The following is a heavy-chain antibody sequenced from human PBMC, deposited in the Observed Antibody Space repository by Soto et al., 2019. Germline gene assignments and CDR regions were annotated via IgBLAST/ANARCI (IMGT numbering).Heavy chain of an antibody. CDR1: GGSLSGATYS. Sequence: SETLSLTCGVSGGSLSGATYSWNWIRQPPGKGLEWIGYIFPSGTTYYNPSLKSRVTISIDVSKNQFSLSLRSLTAADTAVYYCARSREFDYWSQGTLVTVSS. J-gene: IGHJ4*02. CDR3: ARSREFDY. V-gene: IGHV4-30-2*01. CDR2: IFPSGTT.